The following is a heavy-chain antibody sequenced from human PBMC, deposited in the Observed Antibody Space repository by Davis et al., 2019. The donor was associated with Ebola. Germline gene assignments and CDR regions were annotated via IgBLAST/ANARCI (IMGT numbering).Heavy chain of an antibody. CDR1: GFTFNNYA. D-gene: IGHD5-18*01. J-gene: IGHJ4*02. CDR3: AKDDVYSYENQFFFDY. V-gene: IGHV3-23*01. Sequence: GESLKISCAASGFTFNNYALSWVRQAPGKGLEWVATIPHSVGRTNYADPVRGRFTISRDHSKSMLYLQMNSLRAEDTAVYYCAKDDVYSYENQFFFDYWGQGTLVTVSS. CDR2: IPHSVGRT.